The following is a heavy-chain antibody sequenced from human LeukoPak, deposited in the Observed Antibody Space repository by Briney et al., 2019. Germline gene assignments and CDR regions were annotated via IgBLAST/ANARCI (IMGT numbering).Heavy chain of an antibody. V-gene: IGHV3-21*01. J-gene: IGHJ3*02. CDR3: ASDILTGFDAFDI. D-gene: IGHD3-9*01. CDR1: GFTFSSYS. Sequence: PGGSLRLSCAASGFTFSSYSMNWVRQAPGKGLEWVSSISSSSSYIYYADSVKGRFTISRDNAKNSLYLQMNSLRAEDTAVYYCASDILTGFDAFDIWGQGTMVTVSP. CDR2: ISSSSSYI.